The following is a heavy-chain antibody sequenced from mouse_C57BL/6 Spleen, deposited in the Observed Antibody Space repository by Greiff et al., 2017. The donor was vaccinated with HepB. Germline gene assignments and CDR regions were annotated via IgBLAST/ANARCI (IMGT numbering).Heavy chain of an antibody. V-gene: IGHV5-17*01. J-gene: IGHJ2*01. CDR2: ISSGSSTI. Sequence: EVKLMESGGGLVKPGGSLKLSCAASGFTFSDYGMHWVRQAPEKGLEWDAYISSGSSTIYYADTVKGRFTISRDNAKNNLFLQMTSLRSEDTAMYYCARGVRSNYVCYFDYWGQGTTLTVSS. CDR1: GFTFSDYG. D-gene: IGHD2-5*01. CDR3: ARGVRSNYVCYFDY.